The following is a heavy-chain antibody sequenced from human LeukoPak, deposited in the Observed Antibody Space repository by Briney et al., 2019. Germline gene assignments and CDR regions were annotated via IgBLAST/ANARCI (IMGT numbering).Heavy chain of an antibody. V-gene: IGHV4-38-2*02. CDR1: GYSISSGYY. Sequence: SETLSLTCTVSGYSISSGYYWGWIRQSPGKGLEWIGSIYHSGSTYYNPSLKSRVTISVDTSKNQFSLKLSSVTAADTAVYYCVRGRIPGYWGQGTLVTVSS. J-gene: IGHJ4*02. D-gene: IGHD2-21*01. CDR2: IYHSGST. CDR3: VRGRIPGY.